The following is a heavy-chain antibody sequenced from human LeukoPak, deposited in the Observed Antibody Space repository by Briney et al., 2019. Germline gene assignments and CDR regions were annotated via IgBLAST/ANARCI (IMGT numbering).Heavy chain of an antibody. D-gene: IGHD3-22*01. CDR1: GFTFSSYG. V-gene: IGHV3-33*01. J-gene: IGHJ3*02. CDR3: AREPSYYYDSSAPDGNAFDI. CDR2: IWYDGSNK. Sequence: GGSLRLSCAASGFTFSSYGMHWVRQAPGKGLEWVAVIWYDGSNKYYADSVKGRFTISRDNSKNTLYLQMNSLRAEDTAVYYCAREPSYYYDSSAPDGNAFDIWGQGTMVTVSS.